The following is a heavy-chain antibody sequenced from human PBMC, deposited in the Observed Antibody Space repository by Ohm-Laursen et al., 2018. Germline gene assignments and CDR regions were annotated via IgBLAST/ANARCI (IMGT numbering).Heavy chain of an antibody. CDR3: AKDRELRYFDWQFDY. J-gene: IGHJ4*02. D-gene: IGHD3-9*01. CDR1: GFTFSSYG. CDR2: ISYDGSNK. Sequence: SLRLSCSASGFTFSSYGMHWVRQAPGKGLEWVAVISYDGSNKYYADSVKGRFTISRDNSKNTLYLQMNSLRAEDTAVYYCAKDRELRYFDWQFDYWGQGTLVTVSS. V-gene: IGHV3-30*18.